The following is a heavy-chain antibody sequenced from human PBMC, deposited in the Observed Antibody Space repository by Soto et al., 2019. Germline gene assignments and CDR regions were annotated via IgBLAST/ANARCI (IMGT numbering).Heavy chain of an antibody. CDR2: ISAYNGNT. CDR1: GYTFTNYA. J-gene: IGHJ4*02. CDR3: ARERDTYSSGWYGVAY. V-gene: IGHV1-18*01. D-gene: IGHD6-19*01. Sequence: QVQLVQSGAEVKKPGASVKVSCKASGYTFTNYAISWVRQAPGQGLEWMGWISAYNGNTNYPQNVQDRVTMTTDTSTSTAYMELRSLRSDDTAVYYCARERDTYSSGWYGVAYWGQGTLVTVSS.